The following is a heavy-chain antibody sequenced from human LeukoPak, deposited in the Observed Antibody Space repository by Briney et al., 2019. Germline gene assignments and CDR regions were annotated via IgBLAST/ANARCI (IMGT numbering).Heavy chain of an antibody. V-gene: IGHV3-48*03. CDR2: ISGSGSTI. D-gene: IGHD4-11*01. CDR3: AKDLDYPRP. Sequence: PGGSLRLSCAASGFTFSSYEMNWVRQAPGKGLEWVSYISGSGSTIYYAGSVKGRFTISRDNAKNSLYLQMNSLRAEDTAVYYCAKDLDYPRPWGQGTLVTVSS. J-gene: IGHJ5*02. CDR1: GFTFSSYE.